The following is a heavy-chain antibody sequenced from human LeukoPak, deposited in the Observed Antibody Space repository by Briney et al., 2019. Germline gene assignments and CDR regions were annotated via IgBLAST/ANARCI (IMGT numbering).Heavy chain of an antibody. Sequence: GGSLRLSCAASGFTFSSYAMHWVRQAPGKGLEWVAVISYDGSNKYYADSVKGRFTISRDNSKNTLYLQMNSMRAEDTAVYYCARDRGNNWSDVVYDYWGQGTLVTVSS. CDR1: GFTFSSYA. CDR2: ISYDGSNK. V-gene: IGHV3-30-3*01. CDR3: ARDRGNNWSDVVYDY. J-gene: IGHJ4*02. D-gene: IGHD1-1*01.